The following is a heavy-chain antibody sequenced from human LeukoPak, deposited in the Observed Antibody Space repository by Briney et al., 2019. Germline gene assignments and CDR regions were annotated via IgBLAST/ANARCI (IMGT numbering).Heavy chain of an antibody. CDR3: ARAPSYSSGWVDY. Sequence: ASVKVSCKTSGYTFTDYYIHWVRQAPGQGLEWMGWINPNRGGTKYAQKSQGRVTMTRDTSINTVYMELSSLRSDDTAVYFCARAPSYSSGWVDYWGQGTLVTVSS. V-gene: IGHV1-2*02. J-gene: IGHJ4*02. D-gene: IGHD6-19*01. CDR1: GYTFTDYY. CDR2: INPNRGGT.